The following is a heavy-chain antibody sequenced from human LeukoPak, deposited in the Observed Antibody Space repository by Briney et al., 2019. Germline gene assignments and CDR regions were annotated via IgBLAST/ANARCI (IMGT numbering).Heavy chain of an antibody. CDR1: GFTFSNYA. J-gene: IGHJ4*02. Sequence: GGSLRLSCAASGFTFSNYAMYWVRQAPGKGLAWVSAISGYGGYDVNTYYADSVKGRFSISRDSSNNTLYLQMNNLRAEDTAIYYCAKANDQYYFDSWGQGTLVTVSS. CDR3: AKANDQYYFDS. V-gene: IGHV3-23*01. CDR2: ISGYGGYDVNT.